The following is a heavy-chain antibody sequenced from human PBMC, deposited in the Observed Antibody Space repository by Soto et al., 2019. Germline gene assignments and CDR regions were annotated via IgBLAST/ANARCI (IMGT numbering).Heavy chain of an antibody. CDR3: ARGIATLPVFAFDI. CDR2: IYWSGDE. CDR1: GFSLSTSGVG. J-gene: IGHJ3*02. D-gene: IGHD6-6*01. V-gene: IGHV2-5*01. Sequence: QGTLKESGPTLVKPTQTLTLTCSFSGFSLSTSGVGVGWIRQSPGKAPEWLALIYWSGDEHYRPSLKSRLSITKDTSKNHVVLIVTDMDPVDTATYYCARGIATLPVFAFDIWGQGTMVTVSS.